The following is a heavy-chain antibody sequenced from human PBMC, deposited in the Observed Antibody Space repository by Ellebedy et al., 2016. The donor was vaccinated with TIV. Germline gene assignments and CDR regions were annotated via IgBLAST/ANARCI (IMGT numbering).Heavy chain of an antibody. D-gene: IGHD6-13*01. CDR1: GASIGSYY. J-gene: IGHJ6*02. Sequence: MPSETLSLTCTVSGASIGSYYWSWIRQAPGKGLEWIGYFYSLGSTYYNPSLQSRVTISVDTSKRQFSLQVTSVTAADTAVYFCARRSTYYNGFDVWGQGTTVSVSS. CDR3: ARRSTYYNGFDV. CDR2: FYSLGST. V-gene: IGHV4-59*08.